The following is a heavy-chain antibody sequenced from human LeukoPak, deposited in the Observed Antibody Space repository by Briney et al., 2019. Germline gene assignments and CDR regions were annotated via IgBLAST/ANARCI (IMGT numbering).Heavy chain of an antibody. CDR2: ISGSGGST. CDR3: AKEGYSRGYYSYYYMDV. CDR1: GLTFSSYG. D-gene: IGHD6-13*01. J-gene: IGHJ6*03. V-gene: IGHV3-23*01. Sequence: GSLRLSCASSGLTFSSYGMSWVRQAPGKGLEWVSAISGSGGSTYYADSVKGRFTISRDNSKNTLYVQMNSLRAEDTAVYYCAKEGYSRGYYSYYYMDVWGKGTTVTVSS.